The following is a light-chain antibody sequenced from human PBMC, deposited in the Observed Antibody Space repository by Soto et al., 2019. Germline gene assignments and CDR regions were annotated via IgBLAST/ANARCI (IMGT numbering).Light chain of an antibody. CDR3: QQYGSSPRT. J-gene: IGKJ2*01. V-gene: IGKV3-20*01. CDR2: GAS. CDR1: QSVSSSY. Sequence: IVLTQSPGTLSLSPGERATLSCRASQSVSSSYLAWYQQKPGQAPRLLIYGASSRATGIPDRFSGSGSETDFTLTISRLEPEDFAVYYCQQYGSSPRTFGQGTK.